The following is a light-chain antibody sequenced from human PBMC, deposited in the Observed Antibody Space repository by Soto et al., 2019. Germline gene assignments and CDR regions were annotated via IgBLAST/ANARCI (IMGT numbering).Light chain of an antibody. CDR2: GAS. CDR1: QSVSSSY. J-gene: IGKJ1*01. Sequence: EIVLTQSPGTLSLSPGERATLSCRASQSVSSSYLAWYQQKPGQAPRLLIYGASSRATGIPDRFSGSGSGTDFTLTISRLEAEDFAVYYCQQYGSSRWTFGQGTQVEIK. V-gene: IGKV3-20*01. CDR3: QQYGSSRWT.